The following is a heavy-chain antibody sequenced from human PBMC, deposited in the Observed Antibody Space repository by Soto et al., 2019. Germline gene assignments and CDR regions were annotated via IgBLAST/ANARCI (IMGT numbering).Heavy chain of an antibody. J-gene: IGHJ6*03. D-gene: IGHD1-1*01. CDR3: ARGKDGRRAGTYYFDMDV. Sequence: EEHLVESGGGLVQPGGSLRLSCAASGFSIRDYWMTWVRQAPGKGLDWVANIKQDGSEKFYVDSLKGRFTISRDNAKNSVYLLMNSLRAEDTAVYYCARGKDGRRAGTYYFDMDVWGKGTTVTLSS. CDR1: GFSIRDYW. V-gene: IGHV3-7*01. CDR2: IKQDGSEK.